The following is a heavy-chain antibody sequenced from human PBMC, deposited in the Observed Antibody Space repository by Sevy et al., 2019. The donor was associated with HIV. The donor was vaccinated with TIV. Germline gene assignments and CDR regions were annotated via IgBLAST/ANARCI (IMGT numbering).Heavy chain of an antibody. J-gene: IGHJ4*02. D-gene: IGHD1-26*01. V-gene: IGHV3-33*08. Sequence: QLGGSLRLSCAASGFTFSSYGLHWVRQAPGKGLEWVAVIWSDGRNKYYADSVRDRFTISRDNSERRMYLQMNSLRVEDTAVYYCARDESSGSPYGHQFPDYWGQGTLVTVSS. CDR2: IWSDGRNK. CDR1: GFTFSSYG. CDR3: ARDESSGSPYGHQFPDY.